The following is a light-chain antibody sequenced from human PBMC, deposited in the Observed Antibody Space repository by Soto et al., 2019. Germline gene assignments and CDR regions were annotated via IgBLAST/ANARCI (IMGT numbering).Light chain of an antibody. J-gene: IGKJ3*01. CDR3: QQYGSSPFT. V-gene: IGKV3-20*01. Sequence: EIVLTQSPGTLSLSPGERATLSCRASQSVSSSYLAWYQQKPGQAPRLLIYAASSRATGIPDRFSGSGSGTDFTLTIIRLEPEDFAVYYCQQYGSSPFTFGPGPEVAIK. CDR2: AAS. CDR1: QSVSSSY.